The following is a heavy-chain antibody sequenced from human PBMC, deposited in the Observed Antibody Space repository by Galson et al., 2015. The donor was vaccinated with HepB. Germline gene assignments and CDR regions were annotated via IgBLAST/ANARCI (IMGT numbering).Heavy chain of an antibody. CDR3: AKDIEARGSWYNGDAFDI. CDR1: EFILSMYW. D-gene: IGHD6-13*01. CDR2: ISWNSGSI. J-gene: IGHJ3*02. V-gene: IGHV3-9*01. Sequence: SLRLSCAASEFILSMYWMNWVRQAPGKGLEWVSGISWNSGSIDYADSVKGRFTISRDNAKNSLYLQMNSLRAEDTALYYCAKDIEARGSWYNGDAFDIWGQGTMVTVSS.